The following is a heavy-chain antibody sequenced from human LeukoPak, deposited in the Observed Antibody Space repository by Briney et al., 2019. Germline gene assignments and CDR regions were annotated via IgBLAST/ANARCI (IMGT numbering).Heavy chain of an antibody. V-gene: IGHV3-23*01. CDR3: ARGGSGSYYHLFDY. CDR1: GFNFSSYA. D-gene: IGHD3-10*01. J-gene: IGHJ4*02. CDR2: ISGRGGST. Sequence: GGSLRLSCAASGFNFSSYAMNWVRQTPRKGLEWISVISGRGGSTYYADSVKGRFTISRDKSKNTLYLQMNSLRAEDTAVYYCARGGSGSYYHLFDYWGQGTLVTVSS.